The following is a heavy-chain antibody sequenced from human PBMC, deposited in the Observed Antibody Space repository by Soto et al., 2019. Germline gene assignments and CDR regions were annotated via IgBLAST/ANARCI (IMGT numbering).Heavy chain of an antibody. CDR3: ARVQIGRYFAWLTPHHYGMDV. V-gene: IGHV4-59*01. D-gene: IGHD3-9*01. Sequence: QVQLQESGPGLVKPSETLSLTCTVSGCSISSYYWSWIRQPPGKGLEWIGYIYYSGSTNYNPSLKSRVTISVDTSKNQFALKMSSVTAADTAVYYCARVQIGRYFAWLTPHHYGMDVWGQGTTVTVSS. CDR2: IYYSGST. CDR1: GCSISSYY. J-gene: IGHJ6*02.